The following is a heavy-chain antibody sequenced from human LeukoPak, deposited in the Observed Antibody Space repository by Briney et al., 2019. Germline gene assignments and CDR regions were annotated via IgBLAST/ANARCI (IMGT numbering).Heavy chain of an antibody. J-gene: IGHJ4*02. CDR3: ARAAMSDY. V-gene: IGHV1-2*02. CDR1: GYTFVDPY. Sequence: ASVKVSCKASGYTFVDPYIHWVRQASGQGPEWMGWINPRSGGTEYAQKFQGRVTMTRDTSINTAYMELTRLTSDDTAVYYCARAAMSDYWGQGTLVTVSS. CDR2: INPRSGGT. D-gene: IGHD2-2*01.